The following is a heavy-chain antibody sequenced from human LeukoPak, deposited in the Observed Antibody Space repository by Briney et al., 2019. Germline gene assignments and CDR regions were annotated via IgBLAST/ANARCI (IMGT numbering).Heavy chain of an antibody. J-gene: IGHJ4*02. V-gene: IGHV3-64D*09. CDR3: VKSYCSGGSCYSYFDY. CDR1: GFTFSSYE. D-gene: IGHD2-15*01. Sequence: PGGSLRLSCAASGFTFSSYEMNWVRQAPGKGLECVSGISSNGDSTYYADSVKGRFTISRDHSKNTLYLQMSSLRAEDTAVYYCVKSYCSGGSCYSYFDYWGQGTLVTVSS. CDR2: ISSNGDST.